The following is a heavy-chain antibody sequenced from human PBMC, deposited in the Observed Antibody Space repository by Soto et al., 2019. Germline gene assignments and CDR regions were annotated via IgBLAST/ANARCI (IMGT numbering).Heavy chain of an antibody. CDR3: AKGAHTNYFYYGMDV. V-gene: IGHV3-23*01. J-gene: IGHJ6*02. D-gene: IGHD3-16*01. CDR2: ISGSGGST. Sequence: PGGSLRLSYAASGFTFSSYAMSWVRQAPGKGLEWVSAISGSGGSTYYADSVRGRFTISRDNSKNTLYLQMNSLRDEDTAAYYCAKGAHTNYFYYGMDVWGQGTTVTVSS. CDR1: GFTFSSYA.